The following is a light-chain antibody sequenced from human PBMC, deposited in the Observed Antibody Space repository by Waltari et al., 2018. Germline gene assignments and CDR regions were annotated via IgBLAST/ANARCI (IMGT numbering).Light chain of an antibody. V-gene: IGLV2-14*03. J-gene: IGLJ2*01. CDR3: SSYIDSSTLEL. CDR2: DCS. CDR1: SSDVGDYNY. Sequence: QSALTQPASVSGSPGQSITLSCTGTSSDVGDYNYVSWYQQHPGKAPKLMIYDCSNRPAWVSNRFSGSKSGNTASLTISGLQAEDEADYYCSSYIDSSTLELFGGGTSLTVL.